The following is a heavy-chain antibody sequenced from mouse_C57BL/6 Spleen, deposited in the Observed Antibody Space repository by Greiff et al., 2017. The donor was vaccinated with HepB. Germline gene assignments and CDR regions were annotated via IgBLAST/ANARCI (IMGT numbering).Heavy chain of an antibody. D-gene: IGHD1-1*02. Sequence: QVQLQQPGAELVMPGASVKLSCKASGYTFTSYWMHWVKQRPGQGLEWIGEIDPSDSYTNYNQKCKGKSTLTVDKSSSTAYMQLSSLTSEDSAVYYCARATGSYLAWFAYWGQGTLVTVSA. V-gene: IGHV1-69*01. CDR2: IDPSDSYT. CDR3: ARATGSYLAWFAY. CDR1: GYTFTSYW. J-gene: IGHJ3*01.